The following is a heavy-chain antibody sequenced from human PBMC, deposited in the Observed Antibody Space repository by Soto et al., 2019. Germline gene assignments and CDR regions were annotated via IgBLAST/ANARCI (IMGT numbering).Heavy chain of an antibody. CDR3: ARRYGSGSSHPLPPDY. J-gene: IGHJ4*02. Sequence: GGSLRLSCAASGFTFSSYDMHWVRQATGKGLEWVSAIGTAGDTYYPGSVKGRFTISRENAKNSLYLQMNSLRAEDTAGYYCARRYGSGSSHPLPPDYWGQGTLVTVSS. CDR1: GFTFSSYD. V-gene: IGHV3-13*01. CDR2: IGTAGDT. D-gene: IGHD3-10*01.